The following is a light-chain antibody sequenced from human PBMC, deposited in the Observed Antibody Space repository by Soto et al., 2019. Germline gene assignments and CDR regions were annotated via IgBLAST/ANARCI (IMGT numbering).Light chain of an antibody. V-gene: IGKV3-20*01. J-gene: IGKJ2*01. CDR3: QHWDSSPPYT. CDR1: RSFASSY. Sequence: EIVLTQSPVTLSLSPGERATLSCRASRSFASSYLGWYQQKPGQAPRLLIYAASTRATGIPDRFSGSGSATDFTLTISRLEPEDSAVYYCQHWDSSPPYTFGQGNKLEIK. CDR2: AAS.